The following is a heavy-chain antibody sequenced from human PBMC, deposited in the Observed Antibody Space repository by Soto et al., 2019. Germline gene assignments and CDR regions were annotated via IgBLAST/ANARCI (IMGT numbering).Heavy chain of an antibody. J-gene: IGHJ4*02. CDR2: IYYSGST. D-gene: IGHD3-22*01. CDR3: ARYYYDSSGYSHFDY. CDR1: GGSVSSGSYY. Sequence: PSETLSLTCTVSGGSVSSGSYYWSWIRQPPGKGQEWIGYIYYSGSTNYNHSLKSRVTISVDTSKNQFSLKLSSVTAADTAVYYCARYYYDSSGYSHFDYWGQGTLVTVSS. V-gene: IGHV4-61*01.